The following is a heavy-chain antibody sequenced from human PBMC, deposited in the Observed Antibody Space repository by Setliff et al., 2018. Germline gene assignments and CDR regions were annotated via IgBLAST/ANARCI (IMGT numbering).Heavy chain of an antibody. CDR1: GFTFSSLW. CDR2: ITNSGGTI. J-gene: IGHJ4*02. Sequence: QSGGSLRLSCAASGFTFSSLWMSWVRQAPGKGLEWVSYITNSGGTIYYADSVKGRFTISRDNAKNSLFLQMNSLRAEDTALYYCAKFVGYTYGYDYWGRGTLVTVPS. CDR3: AKFVGYTYGYDY. V-gene: IGHV3-48*04. D-gene: IGHD5-18*01.